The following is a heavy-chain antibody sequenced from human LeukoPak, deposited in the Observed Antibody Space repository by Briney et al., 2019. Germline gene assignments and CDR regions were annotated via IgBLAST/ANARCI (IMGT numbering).Heavy chain of an antibody. V-gene: IGHV3-64D*06. CDR3: VSDSGSYYPYDAFDI. CDR2: ISSNGGST. Sequence: PGRSLRLSCSASGFTFSSYAMHWVRQAPGKGMEYVSAISSNGGSTYYADSVKGRFTISRDNSKNTLYLQMSSLRAEDTAVYYCVSDSGSYYPYDAFDIWGQGTMVTVSS. CDR1: GFTFSSYA. D-gene: IGHD1-26*01. J-gene: IGHJ3*02.